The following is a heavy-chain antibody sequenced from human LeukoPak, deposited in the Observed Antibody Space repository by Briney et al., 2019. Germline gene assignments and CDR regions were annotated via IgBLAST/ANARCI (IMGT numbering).Heavy chain of an antibody. Sequence: PSETLSLTCAVYGGSFSGYYWSWIRQPPGKGLEWIGEINHSGSTNYNPSPKSRVTISVDTSKNQFSLKLSSVTAADTAVYYCARPHCSGGSCYSRQWMWFDPWGQGTLVTVSS. CDR1: GGSFSGYY. V-gene: IGHV4-34*01. CDR3: ARPHCSGGSCYSRQWMWFDP. D-gene: IGHD2-15*01. J-gene: IGHJ5*02. CDR2: INHSGST.